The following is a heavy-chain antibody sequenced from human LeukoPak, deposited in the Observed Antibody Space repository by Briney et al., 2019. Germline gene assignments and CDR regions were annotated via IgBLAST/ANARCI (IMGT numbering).Heavy chain of an antibody. V-gene: IGHV4-38-2*01. Sequence: SETLSLTCAVSGYSISSGYYWGWIRQPPGKGLEWIGNIYHNRSTYYNPSLKSRVTISVDTSKNQFSLKLSSVTAADTAVYYCARYYYDSSGYYWGNFDYWGQGTLVTVSS. CDR1: GYSISSGYY. CDR3: ARYYYDSSGYYWGNFDY. J-gene: IGHJ4*02. CDR2: IYHNRST. D-gene: IGHD3-22*01.